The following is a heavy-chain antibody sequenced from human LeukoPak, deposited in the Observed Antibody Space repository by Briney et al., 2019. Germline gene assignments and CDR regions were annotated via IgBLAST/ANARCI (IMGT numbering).Heavy chain of an antibody. CDR1: GFTFNNYA. Sequence: GGSLRLSCAASGFTFNNYARYWVRQAPGKGLEWVSGIFGSGGSAHYADSVKGRFTISRDNSKNTVYLQMDSLRVEDTAVYYCGKTTTGYSSGRYPGWPVDYWGQGTLVTVSS. CDR2: IFGSGGSA. J-gene: IGHJ4*02. D-gene: IGHD6-19*01. CDR3: GKTTTGYSSGRYPGWPVDY. V-gene: IGHV3-23*01.